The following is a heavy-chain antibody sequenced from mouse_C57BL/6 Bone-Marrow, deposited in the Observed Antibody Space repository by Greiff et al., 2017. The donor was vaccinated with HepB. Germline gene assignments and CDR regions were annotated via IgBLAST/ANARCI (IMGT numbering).Heavy chain of an antibody. Sequence: VQLQQPGAELVKPGASVKLSCKASGYTFTSYWMHWVKQRPGQGLEWIGMIHPNSGSTNYNEKVKNKATLTVDKSTSTAYMQLSSLTSEDSAVYYCARYYDYSWGQGTLVTVSA. CDR1: GYTFTSYW. J-gene: IGHJ3*01. D-gene: IGHD2-4*01. V-gene: IGHV1-64*01. CDR3: ARYYDYS. CDR2: IHPNSGST.